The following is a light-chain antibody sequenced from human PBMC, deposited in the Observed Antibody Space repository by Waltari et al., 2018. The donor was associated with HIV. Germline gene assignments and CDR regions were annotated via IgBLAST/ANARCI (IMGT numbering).Light chain of an antibody. V-gene: IGLV2-23*02. J-gene: IGLJ6*01. Sequence: QSALSHPPSVSGSPGQSVTASCSGTSLYFGLDPLFSWYQHHPGKGPKLLVHEIKKRPSGVSDRFSGARSGNTAFLTISGLQPDDEASYFCCSYAGDGILYVCGSGTTVTVL. CDR2: EIK. CDR1: SLYFGLDPL. CDR3: CSYAGDGILYV.